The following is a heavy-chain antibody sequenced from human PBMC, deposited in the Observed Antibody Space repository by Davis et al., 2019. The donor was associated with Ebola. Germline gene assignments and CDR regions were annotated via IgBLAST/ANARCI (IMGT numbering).Heavy chain of an antibody. CDR3: ARDRPTPTRVIDY. CDR2: INPNTGGT. V-gene: IGHV1-2*06. D-gene: IGHD2-15*01. Sequence: ASVKVSCKASGYTFTDYNIHWMRQAPGQGLEWMGRINPNTGGTNHAQMFQGRVTMTRDTSISTAYMELSRLRSDDTAVYYCARDRPTPTRVIDYWGQGTLVTVSS. CDR1: GYTFTDYN. J-gene: IGHJ4*02.